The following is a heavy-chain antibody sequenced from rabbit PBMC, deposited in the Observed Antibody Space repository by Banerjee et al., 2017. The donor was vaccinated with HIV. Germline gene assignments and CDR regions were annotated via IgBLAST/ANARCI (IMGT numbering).Heavy chain of an antibody. V-gene: IGHV1S45*01. CDR1: GFDFSSTA. D-gene: IGHD8-1*01. J-gene: IGHJ4*01. Sequence: QEQLVESGGGLVQPEGSLTLTCKASGFDFSSTAMCWVRQAPGKGLEWIACIDAGSSGITYYASWAKGRFTISKTSSTTVTLQMTSLTAADTAPYFCARDLGYSGSSYPLNLWGPGTLVTVS. CDR3: ARDLGYSGSSYPLNL. CDR2: IDAGSSGIT.